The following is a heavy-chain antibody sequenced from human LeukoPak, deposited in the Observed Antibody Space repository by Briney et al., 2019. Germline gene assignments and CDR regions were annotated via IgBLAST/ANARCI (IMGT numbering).Heavy chain of an antibody. CDR2: ISSSGSTI. CDR1: GFTSSSYE. D-gene: IGHD2-21*01. Sequence: GGSLRLSCAASGFTSSSYEMNWVRQAPGKGLEWVSYISSSGSTIYYADSVKGRSTISRDNAKNSLYLQMNSLRAEDTAVYYCTLLSYWYFDLWGRGTLVTVSS. J-gene: IGHJ2*01. V-gene: IGHV3-48*03. CDR3: TLLSYWYFDL.